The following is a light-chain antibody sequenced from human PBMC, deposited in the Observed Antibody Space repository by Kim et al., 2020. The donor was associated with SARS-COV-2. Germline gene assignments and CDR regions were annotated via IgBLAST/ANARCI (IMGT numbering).Light chain of an antibody. CDR2: AAS. CDR1: QSICSY. Sequence: DIQMTQSPSSLSASVGDRVTITCRASQSICSYLNWYQQKPGKAPKLLIYAASSLQSGVPSRFSGSGSGTDFTLTISSLQPEDFATYYCQQSYRTPRTFGQGTKVDIK. CDR3: QQSYRTPRT. J-gene: IGKJ1*01. V-gene: IGKV1-39*01.